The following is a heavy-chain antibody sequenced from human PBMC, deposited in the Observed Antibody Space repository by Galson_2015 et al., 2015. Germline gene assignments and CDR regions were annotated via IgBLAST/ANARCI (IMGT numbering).Heavy chain of an antibody. J-gene: IGHJ5*02. Sequence: SLRLSCAASGFTFSNSAMNWVRQAPGKGLEWVAAIGATGANTYYSESAKGQFTVSRDTSNNTLFLQLNSLTADDTALYYCARVRGTSWTKGHWPDPWGQGTLVTVSS. D-gene: IGHD3-10*01. CDR3: ARVRGTSWTKGHWPDP. CDR1: GFTFSNSA. V-gene: IGHV3-23*01. CDR2: IGATGANT.